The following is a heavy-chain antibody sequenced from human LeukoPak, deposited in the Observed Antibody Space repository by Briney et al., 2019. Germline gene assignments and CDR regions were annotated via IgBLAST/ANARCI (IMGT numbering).Heavy chain of an antibody. Sequence: GGSLRLSCAASGFTFSNYAMHWVRQAPGKGLEWVAVIWYDGSNKYYADSVKGRFTISRDNSKNTQYLQMNSLRAEDTAVYYCARDIYFYGDYVIDYWGQGTLVTVSS. V-gene: IGHV3-33*01. CDR1: GFTFSNYA. J-gene: IGHJ4*02. CDR2: IWYDGSNK. CDR3: ARDIYFYGDYVIDY. D-gene: IGHD4-17*01.